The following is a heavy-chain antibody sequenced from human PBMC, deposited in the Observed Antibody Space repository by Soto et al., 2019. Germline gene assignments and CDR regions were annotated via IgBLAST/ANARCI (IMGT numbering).Heavy chain of an antibody. CDR3: ARLGAYYQSLDP. CDR1: GGSISSGGYY. V-gene: IGHV4-61*08. CDR2: IYYSGST. Sequence: KPSETLSLTCTVSGGSISSGGYYWSWIRQHPGKGLEWIGYIYYSGSTSYNPSLKSRVTISVDTSKNQFSLKLSSVTAADTAVYYCARLGAYYQSLDPWGPGTLVTVS. D-gene: IGHD3-22*01. J-gene: IGHJ5*02.